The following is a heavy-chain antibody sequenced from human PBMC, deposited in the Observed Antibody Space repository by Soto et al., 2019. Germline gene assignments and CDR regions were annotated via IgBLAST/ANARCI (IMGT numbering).Heavy chain of an antibody. J-gene: IGHJ3*02. V-gene: IGHV1-8*01. CDR2: MNPNSGNT. Sequence: ASVKVSCTASGYTFTSYDINWVRQATGQGLEWMGWMNPNSGNTGYAQKFQGRVTMTRNTSISTAYMELSSLRSEDTAVYYCARVRRGLDAFDIWGQGTMVTVSS. CDR1: GYTFTSYD. D-gene: IGHD3-16*01. CDR3: ARVRRGLDAFDI.